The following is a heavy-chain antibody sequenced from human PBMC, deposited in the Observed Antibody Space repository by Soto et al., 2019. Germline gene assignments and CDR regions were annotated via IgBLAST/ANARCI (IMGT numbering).Heavy chain of an antibody. J-gene: IGHJ4*02. D-gene: IGHD3-9*01. CDR1: GFTFTSSA. Sequence: QMQLVQSGPEVKKPGTSVKVSCKASGFTFTSSAVQWVRQARGQRLEWIGWIVVGSGNTNYAQKFQERVTITRDMSTSTAYMELSSLRSEDTAVYYCAAGLANDNPTDYWGQGTLVTVSS. CDR2: IVVGSGNT. CDR3: AAGLANDNPTDY. V-gene: IGHV1-58*01.